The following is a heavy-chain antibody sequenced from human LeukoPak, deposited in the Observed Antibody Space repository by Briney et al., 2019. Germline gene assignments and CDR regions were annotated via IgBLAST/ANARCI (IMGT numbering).Heavy chain of an antibody. D-gene: IGHD2-15*01. CDR1: GYTFTGYY. J-gene: IGHJ4*02. CDR2: INPNSGGT. V-gene: IGHV1-2*02. Sequence: GASVKVSCKASGYTFTGYYMHWVRQAPGQGLEWMGWINPNSGGTNYAQKFQGRVTMTRDTSISTAYMEPSRLRSDDTAVYYCAREGCSGGSCYVNFDYWGQGSLVTVSS. CDR3: AREGCSGGSCYVNFDY.